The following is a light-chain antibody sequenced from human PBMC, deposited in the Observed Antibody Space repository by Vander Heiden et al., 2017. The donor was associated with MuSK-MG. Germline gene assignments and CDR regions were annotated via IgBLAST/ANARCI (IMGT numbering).Light chain of an antibody. CDR3: QAWDGTSAV. V-gene: IGLV3-1*01. CDR1: KFLDNY. Sequence: SYEVTQPPSVSVSPGQTAIITCSAEKFLDNYASWYQQKPGQSPVLVIFQDIKRPSGIPERFSGSSSGNTATLTISGTQSMDEADYFCQAWDGTSAVFGGGTHLTVL. J-gene: IGLJ7*01. CDR2: QDI.